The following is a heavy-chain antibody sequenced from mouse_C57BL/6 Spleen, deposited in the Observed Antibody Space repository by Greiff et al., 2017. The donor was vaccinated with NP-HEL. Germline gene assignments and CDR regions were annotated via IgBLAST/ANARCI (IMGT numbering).Heavy chain of an antibody. V-gene: IGHV1-80*01. Sequence: VQLQQSGAELVKPGASVKISCKASGYAFSSYWMNWVKQRPGKGLEWIGQIYPGDGDTNYNGKFKGKATLTADKSSSTAYMQLSSLPSEDSEVYFCARTPITTVAPYAMDYWGQGTSVTVSS. CDR1: GYAFSSYW. CDR3: ARTPITTVAPYAMDY. D-gene: IGHD1-1*01. CDR2: IYPGDGDT. J-gene: IGHJ4*01.